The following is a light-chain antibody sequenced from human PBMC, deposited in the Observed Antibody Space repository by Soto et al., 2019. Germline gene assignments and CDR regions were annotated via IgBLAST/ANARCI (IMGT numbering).Light chain of an antibody. CDR2: KAS. CDR1: QSISYW. Sequence: DIQMTQSPSTLSASVGDRVTITCRASQSISYWLAWHQQKPGKAPNLLIYKASSLKSGVPSRFSGSGSGTEFTLTISSLQPDDFATYYCQHYNSYSEAFGQGTKVDIK. CDR3: QHYNSYSEA. J-gene: IGKJ1*01. V-gene: IGKV1-5*03.